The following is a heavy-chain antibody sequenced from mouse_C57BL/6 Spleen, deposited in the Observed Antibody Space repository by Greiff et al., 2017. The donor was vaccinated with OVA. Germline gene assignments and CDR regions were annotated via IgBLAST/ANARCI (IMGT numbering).Heavy chain of an antibody. J-gene: IGHJ2*01. CDR3: ARKGSHYCGSSSFDY. D-gene: IGHD1-1*01. Sequence: QVQLKQSGAELMKPGASVKLSCKATGYTFTGYWIEWVEQRPGHGLEWIGEILPGSGSTNYNAKFKGKATFTADTSSNTAYLQLSSLTTEDSAIYYCARKGSHYCGSSSFDYWGQGTTLTVSS. CDR2: ILPGSGST. CDR1: GYTFTGYW. V-gene: IGHV1-9*01.